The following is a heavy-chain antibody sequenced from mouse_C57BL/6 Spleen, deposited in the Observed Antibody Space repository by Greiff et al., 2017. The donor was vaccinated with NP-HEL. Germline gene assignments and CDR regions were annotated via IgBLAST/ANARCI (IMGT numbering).Heavy chain of an antibody. D-gene: IGHD2-4*01. V-gene: IGHV5-16*01. CDR3: ARDHDYDGGYYFDY. CDR2: INYDGSST. Sequence: EVKLVESEGGLVQPGSSMKLSCTASGFTFSDYYMAWVRQVPEKGLEWVANINYDGSSTYYLDSLKSRFIISRDNAKNILYLQMSSLKSEDTATYYCARDHDYDGGYYFDYWGQGTTLTVSS. J-gene: IGHJ2*01. CDR1: GFTFSDYY.